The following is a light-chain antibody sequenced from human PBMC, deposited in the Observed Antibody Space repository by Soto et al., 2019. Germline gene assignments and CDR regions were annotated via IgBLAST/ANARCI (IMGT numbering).Light chain of an antibody. Sequence: DIQMTQSPSTLSASVGDRVTITCRASQSISSWLAWYQQKSGKAPKLLIHDASSLESGVPSRFSGSGSGTEFTLTISSLQPDDFATYYCQYYSSYSPTFGPGPTVDIK. CDR2: DAS. CDR1: QSISSW. V-gene: IGKV1-5*01. CDR3: QYYSSYSPT. J-gene: IGKJ3*01.